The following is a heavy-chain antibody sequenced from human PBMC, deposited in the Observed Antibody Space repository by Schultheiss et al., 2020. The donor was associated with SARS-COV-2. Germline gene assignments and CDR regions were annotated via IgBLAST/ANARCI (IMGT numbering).Heavy chain of an antibody. CDR2: IYHSGST. CDR1: GYSISSGYY. Sequence: SETLSLTCAVSGYSISSGYYWGWIRQPPGKGLEWIGSIYHSGSTYYNPSLKSRVTISVDTSKNQFSLKLSSVTAADTAVYYCARGDPGYFDYWGQGTLVTVSS. CDR3: ARGDPGYFDY. V-gene: IGHV4-38-2*01. J-gene: IGHJ4*02.